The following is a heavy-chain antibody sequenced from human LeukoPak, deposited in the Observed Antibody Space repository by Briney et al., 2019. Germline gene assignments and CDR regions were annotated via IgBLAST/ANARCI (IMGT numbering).Heavy chain of an antibody. CDR2: ISDSGGIT. D-gene: IGHD6-6*01. Sequence: GGSLRLSCAASGFTFSSYAMSWVRQAPGKGPEWVSLISDSGGITYYADSVKGRFTISRDNSKNTLYLQMNSLRAEDTAVYYCAKNTQYSGYYDCWGQGTLVAVSS. V-gene: IGHV3-23*01. CDR1: GFTFSSYA. J-gene: IGHJ4*02. CDR3: AKNTQYSGYYDC.